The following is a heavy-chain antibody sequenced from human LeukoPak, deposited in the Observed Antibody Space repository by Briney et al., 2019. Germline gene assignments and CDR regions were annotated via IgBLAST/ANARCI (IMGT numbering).Heavy chain of an antibody. D-gene: IGHD3-22*01. CDR2: INPSGGST. J-gene: IGHJ4*02. V-gene: IGHV1-46*02. CDR3: ARRSYYYDSSGYYYGLDY. Sequence: ASVKVSCKTSANTLNDYYMHWVRQAPGQGLEWMGIINPSGGSTSYAQKFQDRVTMTRDTSTSTVYMELSSLRSEDTAVYYCARRSYYYDSSGYYYGLDYWGQGTLVTVSS. CDR1: ANTLNDYY.